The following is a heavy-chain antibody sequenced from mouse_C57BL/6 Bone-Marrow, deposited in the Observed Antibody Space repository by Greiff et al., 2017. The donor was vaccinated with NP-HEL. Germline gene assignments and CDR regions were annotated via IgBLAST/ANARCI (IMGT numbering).Heavy chain of an antibody. CDR3: AREGVIYDGYYVGFAY. V-gene: IGHV1-50*01. CDR1: GYTFTSYW. D-gene: IGHD2-3*01. Sequence: QVQLQQSGAELVKPGASVKLSCKASGYTFTSYWMQWVKQRPGQGLEWIGEIDPSDSYTNYNQKFKGKATLTVDTSSSTAYMQLSSLTSEDSAVYYCAREGVIYDGYYVGFAYWGQGTLVTVSA. J-gene: IGHJ3*01. CDR2: IDPSDSYT.